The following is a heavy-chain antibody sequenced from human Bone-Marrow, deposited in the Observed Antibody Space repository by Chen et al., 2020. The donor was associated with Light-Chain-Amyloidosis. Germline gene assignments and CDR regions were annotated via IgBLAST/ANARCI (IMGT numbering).Heavy chain of an antibody. Sequence: QVQLVQSGAEVKKPGSSVKVSCKASGGPFSSYAISWLRQAPGQGLEWMGGIIPIFGTANYAQKFQGRVTITADKSTSTAYMELSSLRSEDTAVYYCASMCDCPIGDWFDPWGQGTLVTVSS. D-gene: IGHD2-21*02. J-gene: IGHJ5*02. CDR1: GGPFSSYA. V-gene: IGHV1-69*06. CDR2: IIPIFGTA. CDR3: ASMCDCPIGDWFDP.